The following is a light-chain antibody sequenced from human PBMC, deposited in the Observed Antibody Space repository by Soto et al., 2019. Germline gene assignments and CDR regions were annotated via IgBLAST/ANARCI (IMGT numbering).Light chain of an antibody. CDR2: EGN. Sequence: QSVLTQPASVSGSPGQSVTVSCTGTSSDVGSSNLVSWYQQHPGKVPKLMIYEGNKRPSGVSNRFSGSKSSNTASLTISGLQAEDEADYYCCSYASGGTYVFGTGTKVTVL. V-gene: IGLV2-23*01. CDR1: SSDVGSSNL. J-gene: IGLJ1*01. CDR3: CSYASGGTYV.